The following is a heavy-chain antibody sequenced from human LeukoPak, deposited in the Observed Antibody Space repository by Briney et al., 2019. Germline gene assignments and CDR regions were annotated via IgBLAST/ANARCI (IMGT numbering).Heavy chain of an antibody. D-gene: IGHD3-9*01. J-gene: IGHJ4*02. CDR3: ARGGIVTGYSYY. V-gene: IGHV3-48*01. CDR1: GFTAISDS. CDR2: ISSSSSTI. Sequence: GGSLRLSCAASGFTAISDSMNWVRPAPEKRLEWVSYISSSSSTIYYADSVKGRFTISRDNAKNSLYLQMNRLRPEKTVGYYCARGGIVTGYSYYWGQGTLVTASS.